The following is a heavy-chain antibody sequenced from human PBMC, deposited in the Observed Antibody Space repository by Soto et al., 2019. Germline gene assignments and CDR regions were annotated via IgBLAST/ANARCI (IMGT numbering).Heavy chain of an antibody. CDR3: VRSGSY. D-gene: IGHD3-10*01. J-gene: IGHJ4*02. V-gene: IGHV1-8*01. Sequence: QVQLVQSGAEVKKPGASVKVSCEASGYTFTSYDINWVRQATVQGLEWVGFMTPNSGNTGHAQKLQGRVTLTRDTSINPAYMELSSLRSEDTAVYYCVRSGSYWGQGTLVTVSS. CDR1: GYTFTSYD. CDR2: MTPNSGNT.